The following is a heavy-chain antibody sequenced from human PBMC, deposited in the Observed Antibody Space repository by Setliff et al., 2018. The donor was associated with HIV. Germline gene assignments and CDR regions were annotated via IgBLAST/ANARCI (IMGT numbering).Heavy chain of an antibody. CDR2: IDPNSGDT. J-gene: IGHJ4*02. V-gene: IGHV1-2*02. CDR3: VKGAGGYYDY. Sequence: GASVKVSCKTSGYTFSAHYIHWVRQAPGQGLEWMGWIDPNSGDTNYAQKFQGRVTMARDTSISTAYMELNRLTSDGTALYYCVKGAGGYYDYWSQGALVTVSS. D-gene: IGHD2-15*01. CDR1: GYTFSAHY.